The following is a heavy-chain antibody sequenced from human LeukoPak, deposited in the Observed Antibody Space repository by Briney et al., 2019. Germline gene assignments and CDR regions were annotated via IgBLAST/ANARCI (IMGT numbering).Heavy chain of an antibody. V-gene: IGHV4-61*01. CDR1: GGSVSSGSYY. CDR3: ARPRRDDYSYDGFDI. D-gene: IGHD5-24*01. J-gene: IGHJ3*02. Sequence: SETLSLTCTVSGGSVSSGSYYWSWIRQPPGKGLEWIGYIYYSGSTNYNPSLKSRVTISVDTSKNQFSLKLCSVTAADTAVYYCARPRRDDYSYDGFDIWGQGTMVTVSS. CDR2: IYYSGST.